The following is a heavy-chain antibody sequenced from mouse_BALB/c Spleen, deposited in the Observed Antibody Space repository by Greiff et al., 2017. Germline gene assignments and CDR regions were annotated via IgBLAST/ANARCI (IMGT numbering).Heavy chain of an antibody. CDR1: GFTFSSYT. D-gene: IGHD3-1*01. V-gene: IGHV5-9*03. CDR2: ISSGGGNT. CDR3: ARYHSGGPHYFDY. Sequence: EVQLVESGGGLVKPGGSLKLSCAASGFTFSSYTMSWVRQTPEKRLEWVATISSGGGNTYYPDSVKGRFTISRDNAKNNLYLQMSSLRSEDTALYYCARYHSGGPHYFDYWGQGTTLTVSS. J-gene: IGHJ2*01.